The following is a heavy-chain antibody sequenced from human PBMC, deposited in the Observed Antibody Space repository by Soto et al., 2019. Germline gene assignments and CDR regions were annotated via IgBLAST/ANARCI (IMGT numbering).Heavy chain of an antibody. V-gene: IGHV1-69*12. Sequence: QVQLVQSGAEVKKPGSSVKVSCKASGGTFSSYAISWVRQAPGQGLEWMGGIIPIFGTANYAQKFQGRVTITADESTSTAYRELSSLRSEDTAVYYCARDLASGYDLNWFDPWGQGTLVTVSS. CDR3: ARDLASGYDLNWFDP. D-gene: IGHD5-12*01. J-gene: IGHJ5*02. CDR2: IIPIFGTA. CDR1: GGTFSSYA.